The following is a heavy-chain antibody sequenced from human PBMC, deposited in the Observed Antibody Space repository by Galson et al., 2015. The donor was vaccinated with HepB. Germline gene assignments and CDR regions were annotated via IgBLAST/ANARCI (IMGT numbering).Heavy chain of an antibody. CDR3: AREPVSCGTTGCYIEV. D-gene: IGHD2-2*02. CDR1: GFTFNDSY. Sequence: SLRLSCADSGFTFNDSYMNWVRQAPGKGLEWVSYISSSSFSIYYADSVKGRFTISRDNAKNSLYLQMNSLRADDTAIYYCAREPVSCGTTGCYIEVWGQGTLVTVSS. CDR2: ISSSSFSI. J-gene: IGHJ4*02. V-gene: IGHV3-11*01.